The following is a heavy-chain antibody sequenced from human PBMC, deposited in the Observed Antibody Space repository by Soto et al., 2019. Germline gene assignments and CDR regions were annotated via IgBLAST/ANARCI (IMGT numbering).Heavy chain of an antibody. D-gene: IGHD2-21*02. V-gene: IGHV4-30-4*01. Sequence: QVQLQESGPGLVRPSQTLSLTCTVSGGSISFDHYHWTWIRQPAGKGLEWIGYIHYSGSVYYNPSLQSRVSMSVDTSKNLFSLKLSSATAADTAVYFCFREDDGGDRDYYGLDVWGQGTTVTVSS. CDR1: GGSISFDHYH. CDR2: IHYSGSV. CDR3: FREDDGGDRDYYGLDV. J-gene: IGHJ6*02.